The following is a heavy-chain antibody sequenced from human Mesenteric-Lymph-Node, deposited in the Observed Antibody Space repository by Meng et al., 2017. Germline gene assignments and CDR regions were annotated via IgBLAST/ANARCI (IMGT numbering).Heavy chain of an antibody. J-gene: IGHJ5*02. Sequence: QVPLVESGAEVKKPGASVKVSCKASGYTFTSYGISWVRQAPGQGLEWMGVIDPTGGTRIYAQKYQGRLSMTRDTSTSTLYMELSSLRLEDTAAYYCARDNSDSSTSWWFDLWGQGTLVTVSS. CDR3: ARDNSDSSTSWWFDL. D-gene: IGHD4-23*01. CDR2: IDPTGGTR. V-gene: IGHV1-46*01. CDR1: GYTFTSYG.